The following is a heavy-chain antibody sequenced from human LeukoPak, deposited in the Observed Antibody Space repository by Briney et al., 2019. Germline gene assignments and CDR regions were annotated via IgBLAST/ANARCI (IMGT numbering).Heavy chain of an antibody. V-gene: IGHV4-59*08. J-gene: IGHJ4*02. CDR3: ARNDGVWDLLNPDY. CDR1: GGSISSYY. Sequence: PSETLSLTCTVSGGSISSYYWSWIRQPPGKGLEWIGYIYYSGSINYNPSLKSRVSISVDTSKNQFSLKLSSVTAADTAVYYCARNDGVWDLLNPDYWGQGTLVTVSS. D-gene: IGHD1-26*01. CDR2: IYYSGSI.